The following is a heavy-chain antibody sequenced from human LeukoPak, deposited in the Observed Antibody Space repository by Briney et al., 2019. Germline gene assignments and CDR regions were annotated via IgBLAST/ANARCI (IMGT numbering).Heavy chain of an antibody. Sequence: GGSLRLSCAASGFTFSSYAMHWVRQAPGKGLEWVAVISYDGSNKYYADSVKGRFTIPRDNSKNTLYLQMNSLRAEDTAVYYCARDRYYYDSSGYYSPPYWGQGTLVTVSS. CDR3: ARDRYYYDSSGYYSPPY. CDR1: GFTFSSYA. CDR2: ISYDGSNK. D-gene: IGHD3-22*01. V-gene: IGHV3-30-3*01. J-gene: IGHJ4*02.